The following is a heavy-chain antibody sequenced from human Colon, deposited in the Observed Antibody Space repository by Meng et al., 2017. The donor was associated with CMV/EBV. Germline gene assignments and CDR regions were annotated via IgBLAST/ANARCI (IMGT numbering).Heavy chain of an antibody. V-gene: IGHV4-31*03. D-gene: IGHD2-2*01. CDR1: GGSISSGGYY. J-gene: IGHJ6*02. CDR2: IYYSGST. Sequence: SETLSLTCTVSGGSISSGGYYWSWIRQHPGKGREWIGYIYYSGSTYDNPSLKSRVTISVDTSKNQFSLKLSSVTAADTAVYYCARARVGYCSSTSCYQGGYYYYGMDVWGQGTTVTVSS. CDR3: ARARVGYCSSTSCYQGGYYYYGMDV.